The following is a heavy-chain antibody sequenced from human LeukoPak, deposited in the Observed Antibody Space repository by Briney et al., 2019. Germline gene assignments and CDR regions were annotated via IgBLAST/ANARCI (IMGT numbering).Heavy chain of an antibody. D-gene: IGHD6-19*01. CDR3: ARATRIYSSGWYYSFDY. CDR2: INVDGSGA. Sequence: GGSLRLSCVASGFTFSSYAMSWVRQAPGKGLVWVSHINVDGSGATYADSVKGRFTISRDNAKNTLYLHMNSLRAEDTAVYYCARATRIYSSGWYYSFDYWGQGTLVTVSS. CDR1: GFTFSSYA. J-gene: IGHJ4*02. V-gene: IGHV3-74*01.